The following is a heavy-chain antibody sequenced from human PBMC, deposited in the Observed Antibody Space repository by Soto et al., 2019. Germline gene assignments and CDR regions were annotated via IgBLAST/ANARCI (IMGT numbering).Heavy chain of an antibody. CDR1: GFTFSIFA. CDR3: AKEVSMGSTVDLGY. CDR2: ISGSGGST. D-gene: IGHD2-8*01. V-gene: IGHV3-23*01. J-gene: IGHJ4*02. Sequence: PGGSLRLSCAASGFTFSIFAMSWVRQSPGKGLEWVSTISGSGGSTYYAGAVKGRFTISRDNSMDTLYLQMKGLRVEDTAIYYCAKEVSMGSTVDLGYWGQGNLVTVSS.